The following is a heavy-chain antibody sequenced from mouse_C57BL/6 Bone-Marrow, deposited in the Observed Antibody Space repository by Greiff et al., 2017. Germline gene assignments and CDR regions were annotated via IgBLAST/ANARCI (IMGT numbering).Heavy chain of an antibody. CDR3: TRPPDYSNYGYAMDY. D-gene: IGHD2-5*01. CDR1: GYTFTSYW. V-gene: IGHV1-5*01. J-gene: IGHJ4*01. CDR2: IYPGNSDT. Sequence: EVQVVESGTVLARPGASVKMSCKTSGYTFTSYWMHWVKQRPGQGLEWIGAIYPGNSDTSYNQKFKGKAKLTAVTSASTAYMELSSLTNEDSAVYYCTRPPDYSNYGYAMDYWGQGTSVTVSS.